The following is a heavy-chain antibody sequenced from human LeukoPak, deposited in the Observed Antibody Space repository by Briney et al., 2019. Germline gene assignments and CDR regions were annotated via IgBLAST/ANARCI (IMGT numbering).Heavy chain of an antibody. CDR3: ARAPTVVTRGAFDI. Sequence: PGGSLRLSCAASGFTFSDYYMSWIRQAPGKGLEWVSYISSSGNTIYYADSVKGRFTISRDNAKNSLYLQMNSLRAEDTAVYYCARAPTVVTRGAFDIWGQGTMVTVSS. J-gene: IGHJ3*02. CDR2: ISSSGNTI. CDR1: GFTFSDYY. D-gene: IGHD4-23*01. V-gene: IGHV3-11*04.